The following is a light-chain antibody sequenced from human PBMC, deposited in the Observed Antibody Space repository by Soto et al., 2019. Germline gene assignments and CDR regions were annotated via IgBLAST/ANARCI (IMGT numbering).Light chain of an antibody. Sequence: EIVMTQSPATLSVSPVERATFSCRASQSVNTNLAWYQLKPGQAPRLLVYGASIRATGIPDRFSGSGSGTDFTLTISRLEPEDFAVYYCQQYGSSPPTWTFGQGTKVDIK. CDR3: QQYGSSPPTWT. V-gene: IGKV3-20*01. J-gene: IGKJ1*01. CDR1: QSVNTN. CDR2: GAS.